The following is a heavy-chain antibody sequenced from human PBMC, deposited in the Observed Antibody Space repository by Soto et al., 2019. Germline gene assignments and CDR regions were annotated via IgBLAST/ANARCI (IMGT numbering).Heavy chain of an antibody. Sequence: GGSLRLSCAASGIIFSTYAMSWVRQAPGKGLEWVSTISGTGESTYYADSVKGRFTISRDNSKNMLYLQVNSLRAEDTAVCYCAKDSGNGDYVPAYYYYGVDVWGQGTTVTVSS. D-gene: IGHD4-17*01. V-gene: IGHV3-23*01. CDR1: GIIFSTYA. J-gene: IGHJ6*02. CDR2: ISGTGEST. CDR3: AKDSGNGDYVPAYYYYGVDV.